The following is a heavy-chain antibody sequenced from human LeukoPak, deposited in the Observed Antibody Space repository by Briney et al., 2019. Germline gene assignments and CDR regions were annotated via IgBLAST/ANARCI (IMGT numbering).Heavy chain of an antibody. CDR2: INHSGST. CDR1: GGSFSDYF. CDR3: AGWRVGSGSPKDV. V-gene: IGHV4-34*01. D-gene: IGHD3-10*01. J-gene: IGHJ6*02. Sequence: SETLSLTCAVYGGSFSDYFWSWIRQPPGKGLEWIGEINHSGSTNHNPSLKSRVTLLIDTSRNQFSLKLTSVTAADTAVYYCAGWRVGSGSPKDVWGQGTTVTVTS.